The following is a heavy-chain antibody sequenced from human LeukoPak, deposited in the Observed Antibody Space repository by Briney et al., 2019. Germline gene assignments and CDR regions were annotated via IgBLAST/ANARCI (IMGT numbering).Heavy chain of an antibody. CDR3: ARYSGDYGGNLYFFDY. Sequence: QSGGSLRLSCAASGFTFSIYWMHWVRQAPGKGLVWVSRINSDGSSTSHADSVKGRFTISRDNAKNTLYLQMNSLRDEDTAMYHCARYSGDYGGNLYFFDYWGQGALVTVSS. J-gene: IGHJ4*02. CDR2: INSDGSST. V-gene: IGHV3-74*01. CDR1: GFTFSIYW. D-gene: IGHD4-23*01.